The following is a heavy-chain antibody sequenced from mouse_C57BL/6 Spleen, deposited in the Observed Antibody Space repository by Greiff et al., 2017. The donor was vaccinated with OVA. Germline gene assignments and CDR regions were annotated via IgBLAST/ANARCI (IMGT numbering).Heavy chain of an antibody. CDR3: ARDGYYGNSWFAY. J-gene: IGHJ3*01. CDR1: GYAFSSSW. Sequence: QVQLQQSGPELVKPGASVKISCKASGYAFSSSWMNWVKQRPGKGLEWIGRIYPGDGDPNYNGKFKGKATLTADKSSSTAYMQLSSLTSEDSAVYFCARDGYYGNSWFAYWGQGTLVTVSA. D-gene: IGHD2-1*01. CDR2: IYPGDGDP. V-gene: IGHV1-82*01.